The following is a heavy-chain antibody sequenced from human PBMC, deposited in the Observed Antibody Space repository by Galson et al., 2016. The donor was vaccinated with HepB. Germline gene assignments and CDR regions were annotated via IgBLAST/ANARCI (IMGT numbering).Heavy chain of an antibody. CDR2: ISSGGDNT. V-gene: IGHV3-11*04. CDR1: GFTFSDYP. J-gene: IGHJ4*02. Sequence: SLRLSCAASGFTFSDYPMSWIRQAPGKGLQWLSHISSGGDNTYYADSVRGRFTVSRDNSKNSLYLQMNILRAEDTAIYYCVRVAAGGNFFDYWGQGTLVTVSS. D-gene: IGHD3-16*01. CDR3: VRVAAGGNFFDY.